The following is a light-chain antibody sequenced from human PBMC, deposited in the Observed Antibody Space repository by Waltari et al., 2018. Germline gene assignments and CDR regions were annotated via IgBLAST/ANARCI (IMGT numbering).Light chain of an antibody. V-gene: IGLV2-14*03. J-gene: IGLJ2*01. CDR1: SSDVGGYNY. CDR2: DVS. Sequence: QSALTQPASVSGSPGQSLTISGTGTSSDVGGYNYVSWYQQHPGKAPKLMIYDVSNRPSGVSNRFSGSKSGNTASMTISGLQAEDEADYYCSSYTSSSGVFGGGTKLTVL. CDR3: SSYTSSSGV.